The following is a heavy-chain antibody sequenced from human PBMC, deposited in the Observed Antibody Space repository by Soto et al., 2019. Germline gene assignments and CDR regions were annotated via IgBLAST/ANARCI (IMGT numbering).Heavy chain of an antibody. V-gene: IGHV3-30*03. Sequence: QVQLVESGGGVVQPGRSLRLSCAASGFTFSSYGMHWVRQAPGKGLEWVAVISYDGSNKYYADSVKGRFTISRDNSKNTLYLQMNSLRAEDTAVYYCSGPWLQGENYWGQGTLVTVSS. CDR3: SGPWLQGENY. J-gene: IGHJ4*02. CDR1: GFTFSSYG. D-gene: IGHD5-12*01. CDR2: ISYDGSNK.